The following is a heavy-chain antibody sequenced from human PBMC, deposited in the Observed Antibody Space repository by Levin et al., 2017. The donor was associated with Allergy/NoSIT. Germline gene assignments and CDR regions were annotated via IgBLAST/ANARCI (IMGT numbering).Heavy chain of an antibody. J-gene: IGHJ6*02. CDR1: GFTFSSNG. CDR2: ISYEGSNK. D-gene: IGHD3-22*01. V-gene: IGHV3-30*18. CDR3: AKDEGLWNMIVFGGMDV. Sequence: GESLKISCAASGFTFSSNGMHWVRQAPGKGLEWVAAISYEGSNKYYADSVKGRFTISRDNSKNTLYLQMNSLRAEDTAVYYCAKDEGLWNMIVFGGMDVWGQGTTVTVSS.